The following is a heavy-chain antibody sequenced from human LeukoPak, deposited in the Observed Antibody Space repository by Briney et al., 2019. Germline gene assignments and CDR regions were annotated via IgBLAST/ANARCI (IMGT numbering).Heavy chain of an antibody. J-gene: IGHJ4*02. D-gene: IGHD3-10*01. CDR2: IHHSGSA. CDR3: AKHGSYHFDY. V-gene: IGHV4-34*01. Sequence: SETLSLTCGVYGGSLSGYYWSWIRQSPGKGLEWIGQIHHSGSANYNPSLRSRVTISMDTSKNQFSLNLSSVTAADTAVYYCAKHGSYHFDYWGQGTLVTVSS. CDR1: GGSLSGYY.